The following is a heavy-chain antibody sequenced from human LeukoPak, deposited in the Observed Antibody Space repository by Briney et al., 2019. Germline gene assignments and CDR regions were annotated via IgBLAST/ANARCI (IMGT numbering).Heavy chain of an antibody. J-gene: IGHJ4*01. CDR2: ISYDGTSK. CDR3: ATTLTTYLDY. CDR1: GFTFSGSG. Sequence: PGGSLRLSCAASGFTFSGSGMHWVRQAPGKGLEWVATISYDGTSKYYAGSVKGRFTISRDESKNTLYLQMNSLTAEDTAVYYCATTLTTYLDYWGHGTLVTVSS. V-gene: IGHV3-30*03. D-gene: IGHD4-11*01.